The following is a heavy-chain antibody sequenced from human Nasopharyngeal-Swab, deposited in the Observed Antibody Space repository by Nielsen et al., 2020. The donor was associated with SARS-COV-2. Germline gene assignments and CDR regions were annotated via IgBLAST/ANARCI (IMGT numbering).Heavy chain of an antibody. D-gene: IGHD5-18*01. V-gene: IGHV3-30*04. CDR3: ARDKRDTAMVTGLFGYYYYGMDA. Sequence: WIRQPPGKGLEWVAVISYDGSNKYYADSVKGRFTISRDNSKNTLYLQMNSLRAEDTAVYYCARDKRDTAMVTGLFGYYYYGMDAWGQGTTVTVSS. CDR2: ISYDGSNK. J-gene: IGHJ6*02.